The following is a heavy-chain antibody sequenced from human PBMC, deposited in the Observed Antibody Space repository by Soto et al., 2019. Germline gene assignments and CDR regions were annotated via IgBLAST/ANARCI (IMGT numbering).Heavy chain of an antibody. D-gene: IGHD3-22*01. CDR3: ARDQRKYYYDSSGSPRSAFDI. CDR1: GGTFSSYA. CDR2: IIPIFGTA. Sequence: QVQLVQSGAEVKKPGSSVKVSRKASGGTFSSYAISWVRQAPGQGLEWMGGIIPIFGTANYAQKFQGRVTITADESTSTAYMEMSSLRSEDTAVYYCARDQRKYYYDSSGSPRSAFDIWGQGTMVTVSS. V-gene: IGHV1-69*01. J-gene: IGHJ3*02.